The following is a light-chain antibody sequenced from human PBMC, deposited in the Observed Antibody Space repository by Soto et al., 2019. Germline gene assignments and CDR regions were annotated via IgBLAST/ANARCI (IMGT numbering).Light chain of an antibody. CDR3: QQYDNWPPLT. CDR1: QSVSNN. V-gene: IGKV3-15*01. CDR2: GAS. Sequence: EIVMTQSPATLSVSPGEGATLSCRASQSVSNNLAWYQQKPGQPPRLLIYGASNRAAGVAARFSGSGSGTEFTLPITSLQSEDFAVYYCQQYDNWPPLTCGGGTRVDIK. J-gene: IGKJ4*01.